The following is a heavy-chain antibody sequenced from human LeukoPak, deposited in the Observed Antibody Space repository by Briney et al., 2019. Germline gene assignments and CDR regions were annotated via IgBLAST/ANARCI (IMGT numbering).Heavy chain of an antibody. CDR3: TNLLTTGNAFDI. D-gene: IGHD4-17*01. CDR1: GFTFSSYA. Sequence: GGSLRLSCAASGFTFSSYAMIWVPQAPGKGLEWVSAISGSGGSTYYADSVKGRFTISRDNYKNTLYLQMNSLRAEDTAVYYCTNLLTTGNAFDIWGQGTMVTVSS. CDR2: ISGSGGST. V-gene: IGHV3-23*01. J-gene: IGHJ3*02.